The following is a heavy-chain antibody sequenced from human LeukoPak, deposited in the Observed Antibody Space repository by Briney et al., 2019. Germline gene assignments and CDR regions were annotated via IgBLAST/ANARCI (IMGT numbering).Heavy chain of an antibody. V-gene: IGHV4-59*01. CDR3: ARWGSIAVARFDY. Sequence: PSETLSPTCTVPGGSISSYYWSWIRQPPGKGLEWIGCIYYTGSTNYNPSLTSRVNISVDTSKNQFSLNLTSVTAADTAVYYCARWGSIAVARFDYWGQGTLVTVSS. CDR1: GGSISSYY. CDR2: IYYTGST. J-gene: IGHJ4*02. D-gene: IGHD6-6*01.